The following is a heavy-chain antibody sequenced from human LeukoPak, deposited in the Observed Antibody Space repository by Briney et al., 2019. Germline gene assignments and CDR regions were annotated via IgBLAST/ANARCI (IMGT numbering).Heavy chain of an antibody. CDR1: GGSIRSYY. CDR3: ARLPRRGSTMVRGVMFDY. D-gene: IGHD3-10*01. V-gene: IGHV4-59*12. CDR2: TYYSGST. J-gene: IGHJ4*02. Sequence: SETLSLTCTVSGGSIRSYYWSWIRQPPGKGLEWIAYTYYSGSTNYNPSLKSRVTISVDTSKNQFSLKLSSVTAADTAVYYCARLPRRGSTMVRGVMFDYWGQGTLVTVSS.